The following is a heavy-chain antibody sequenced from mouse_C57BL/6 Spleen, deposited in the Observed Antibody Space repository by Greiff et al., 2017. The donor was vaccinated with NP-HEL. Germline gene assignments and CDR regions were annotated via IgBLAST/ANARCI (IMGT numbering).Heavy chain of an antibody. CDR2: IDPSDSYT. V-gene: IGHV1-69*01. CDR3: ARANDSSGYYAMDY. J-gene: IGHJ4*01. D-gene: IGHD3-2*02. CDR1: GYTFTSCW. Sequence: QVQLQQPGAELVMPGASVKLSCKASGYTFTSCWMHWVKQRPGQGLEWIGEIDPSDSYTNYNQKFKGKSTLTVDKSSSTAYMQLRSLTSEDSAVYYCARANDSSGYYAMDYWGQGTSVTVSS.